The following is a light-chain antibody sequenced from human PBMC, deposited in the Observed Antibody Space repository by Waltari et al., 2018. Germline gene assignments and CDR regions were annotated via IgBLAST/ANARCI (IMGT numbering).Light chain of an antibody. CDR2: GAS. Sequence: EIVLTQSPGTLSLSQGERATLSCRASQSVGSSHLAWYQQKPDQAPRLLIYGASNRATGIPDRFSGSGSGTGFTLTISRLEPEDFAVYYCQHYGTSPPRYSFGQGTKLEIK. CDR3: QHYGTSPPRYS. V-gene: IGKV3-20*01. J-gene: IGKJ2*03. CDR1: QSVGSSH.